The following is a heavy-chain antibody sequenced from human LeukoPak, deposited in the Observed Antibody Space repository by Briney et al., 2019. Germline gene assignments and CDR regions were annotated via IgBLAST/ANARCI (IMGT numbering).Heavy chain of an antibody. D-gene: IGHD6-19*01. CDR1: GGSISSYY. CDR2: IYTSGST. Sequence: PSETLSLTCTVSGGSISSYYWSWIRQPAGKGLEWIGRIYTSGSTNYNPSLESRVTISVDKSKNQFSLKLGSVTAADTAVYYCAREPPLAVAGPDYWGQGTLVTVSS. J-gene: IGHJ4*02. V-gene: IGHV4-4*07. CDR3: AREPPLAVAGPDY.